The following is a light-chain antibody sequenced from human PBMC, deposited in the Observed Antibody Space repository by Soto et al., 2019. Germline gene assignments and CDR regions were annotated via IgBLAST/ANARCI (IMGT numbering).Light chain of an antibody. CDR2: DVS. V-gene: IGKV1-33*01. J-gene: IGKJ4*01. CDR1: QDITNY. Sequence: DIQMTQSPSSLSASVGDRVTITCQASQDITNYLNWYQHKPGRAPKVLIYDVSNLQIGVPSRFSGSGSGTDFTLTITNLQPEDIATYYCQKGSTFGGGTKVEIK. CDR3: QKGST.